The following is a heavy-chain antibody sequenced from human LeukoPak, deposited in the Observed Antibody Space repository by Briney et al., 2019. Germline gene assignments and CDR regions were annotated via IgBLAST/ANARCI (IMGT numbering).Heavy chain of an antibody. CDR1: GFTFSSYA. CDR3: AKELFKRADFWSGYWDDY. D-gene: IGHD3-3*01. J-gene: IGHJ4*02. Sequence: TGGSLRLSCAASGFTFSSYAMSWVRQAPGKGLEWVSAISGSGGSTYYADSVKGRFTISRDNSKNTLYLQMNSLRAEDTAVYYCAKELFKRADFWSGYWDDYWGQGTLVTVSS. CDR2: ISGSGGST. V-gene: IGHV3-23*01.